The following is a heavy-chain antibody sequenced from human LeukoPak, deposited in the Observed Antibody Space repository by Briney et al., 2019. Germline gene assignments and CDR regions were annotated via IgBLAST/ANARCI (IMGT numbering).Heavy chain of an antibody. V-gene: IGHV4-59*12. CDR2: IYYSGST. D-gene: IGHD3-22*01. CDR1: GGSISSYY. CDR3: ARALAGTYYYDSSGYYWGKKREEYFDY. Sequence: SETLFLTCTVSGGSISSYYWSWIRQPPGKGLEWIGYIYYSGSTYYNPSLKSRVTISVDTSKNQFSLKLSSVTAADTAVYYCARALAGTYYYDSSGYYWGKKREEYFDYWGQGTLVTVSS. J-gene: IGHJ4*02.